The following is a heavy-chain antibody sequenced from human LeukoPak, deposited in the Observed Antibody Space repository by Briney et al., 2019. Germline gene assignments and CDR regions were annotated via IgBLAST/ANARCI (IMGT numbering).Heavy chain of an antibody. J-gene: IGHJ4*02. CDR3: ARESQSSGYSSFDY. V-gene: IGHV4-59*01. D-gene: IGHD3-22*01. Sequence: PSETLSLTCTVSGGSISSYYWSWIRQPPGKGLEWIGYIYYSGSTNYNPSLKSRVTISVDTSKNHFSLKLSSVTAADTAVYYCARESQSSGYSSFDYWGQGTLVTVSS. CDR1: GGSISSYY. CDR2: IYYSGST.